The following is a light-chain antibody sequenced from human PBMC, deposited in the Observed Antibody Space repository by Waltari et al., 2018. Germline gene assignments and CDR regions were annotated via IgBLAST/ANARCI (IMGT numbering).Light chain of an antibody. Sequence: DLVMTQSPLSLPVTPGEPASISCRSSQSLLHSNGYNYLDWYLQKPGQSPQLLIYLGSTRACGVPDRFSGSGSGTDFTLKISRVEAEDVGVYYCMQALQTPRTFGGGTTVEIK. V-gene: IGKV2-28*01. CDR2: LGS. CDR3: MQALQTPRT. J-gene: IGKJ4*01. CDR1: QSLLHSNGYNY.